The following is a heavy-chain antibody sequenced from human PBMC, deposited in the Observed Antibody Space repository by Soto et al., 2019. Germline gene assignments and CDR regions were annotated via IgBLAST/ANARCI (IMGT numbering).Heavy chain of an antibody. D-gene: IGHD3-10*01. V-gene: IGHV4-59*01. Sequence: SETLSLTCTVSDDSSSSYKWSWIRQPPGRRLEWIGYIDSNGGTSYNPSLQSRVTISIDTSTKQFSLKLNSMTAADTAVYYCTRGLGVPTPARGPIVHHRFEPWGQGTPVTVSS. CDR1: DDSSSSYK. CDR2: IDSNGGT. CDR3: TRGLGVPTPARGPIVHHRFEP. J-gene: IGHJ5*02.